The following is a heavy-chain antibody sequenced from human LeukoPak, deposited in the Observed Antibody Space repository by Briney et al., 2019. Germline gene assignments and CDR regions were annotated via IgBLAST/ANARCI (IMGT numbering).Heavy chain of an antibody. CDR3: AKISSSGWSLVDY. V-gene: IGHV3-23*01. CDR1: GFTFSSYD. CDR2: ITGTGGST. D-gene: IGHD6-19*01. J-gene: IGHJ4*02. Sequence: GGSLRLSCAASGFTFSSYDMHWVRQATGKGLEWVSAITGTGGSTYYADSVKGRFTISRDNSKNTLYLQMNSLRAEDTAVYYCAKISSSGWSLVDYWGQGTLVTVSS.